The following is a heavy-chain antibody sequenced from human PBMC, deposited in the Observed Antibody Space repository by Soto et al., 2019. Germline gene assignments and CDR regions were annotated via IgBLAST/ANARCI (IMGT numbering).Heavy chain of an antibody. J-gene: IGHJ4*02. V-gene: IGHV4-61*01. Sequence: QVQLQESGPGLVKPSETLSLTCTVSGGSVSSGSYYWSWIRQPPGKGLEWIGYIYYSGSTNYNPSLKSRVTISVDTSKNQFSLKLSSVTAVDTAVYYCASLASSGWVYWGQGTLVTVSS. CDR2: IYYSGST. CDR3: ASLASSGWVY. D-gene: IGHD6-19*01. CDR1: GGSVSSGSYY.